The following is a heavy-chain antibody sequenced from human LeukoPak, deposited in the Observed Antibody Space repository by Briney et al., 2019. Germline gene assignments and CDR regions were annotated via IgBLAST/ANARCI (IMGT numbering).Heavy chain of an antibody. CDR1: GYSISRGSY. V-gene: IGHV4-38-2*01. Sequence: SETLSLTCAVSGYSISRGSYWGWIRQPPGNGLEWIGSVYHSGSAYYNPSLKSRVTISVDTSKNQFSLKLTSVTAADTAVYYCAVGLHSGQFAFDIWGQGTMVTVSS. CDR2: VYHSGSA. D-gene: IGHD5-24*01. CDR3: AVGLHSGQFAFDI. J-gene: IGHJ3*02.